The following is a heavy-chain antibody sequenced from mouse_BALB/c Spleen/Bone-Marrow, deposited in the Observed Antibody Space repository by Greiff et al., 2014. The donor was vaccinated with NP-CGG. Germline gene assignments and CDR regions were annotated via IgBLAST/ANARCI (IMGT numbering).Heavy chain of an antibody. Sequence: EVQVVESGADLVKPGASVKLSCTTSGFNIKDTFMHWVKQRPEQGLEWIGRIDPASGNTKHDPKFQGKATITADTSSNKVSLQLSGLTSEDTAVYYCAHDAPFTYWGQGTLVTVSA. J-gene: IGHJ3*01. D-gene: IGHD2-3*01. V-gene: IGHV14-3*02. CDR1: GFNIKDTF. CDR2: IDPASGNT. CDR3: AHDAPFTY.